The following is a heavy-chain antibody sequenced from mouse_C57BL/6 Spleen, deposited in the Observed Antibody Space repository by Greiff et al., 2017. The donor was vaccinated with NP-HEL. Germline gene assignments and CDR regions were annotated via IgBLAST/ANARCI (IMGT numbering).Heavy chain of an antibody. CDR2: IYPGDGDT. CDR3: ARTAQAWFAY. Sequence: VQLQQSGPELVKPGASVKISCKASGYAFSSSWMNWVKQRPGKGLEWIGRIYPGDGDTNYNGKFKGKATLTADKSSSTAYMQLSSLTSEDSAVYCWARTAQAWFAYWGQGTLVTVSA. J-gene: IGHJ3*01. CDR1: GYAFSSSW. D-gene: IGHD3-2*02. V-gene: IGHV1-82*01.